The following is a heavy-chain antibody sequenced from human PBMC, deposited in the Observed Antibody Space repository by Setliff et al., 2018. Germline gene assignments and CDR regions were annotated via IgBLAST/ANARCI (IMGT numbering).Heavy chain of an antibody. CDR1: GYSISSGYY. V-gene: IGHV4-38-2*02. D-gene: IGHD6-19*01. CDR2: IYRTGTT. Sequence: SETLSLTCGVSGYSISSGYYWGWIRQPPGKGLEWIGSIYRTGTTHYNPSLKSRVTMSVDTSKNQFSLKVSSVTAADTAVYYCARENRYSSGWYSYYYGMDVWGQGTTVTVSS. J-gene: IGHJ6*02. CDR3: ARENRYSSGWYSYYYGMDV.